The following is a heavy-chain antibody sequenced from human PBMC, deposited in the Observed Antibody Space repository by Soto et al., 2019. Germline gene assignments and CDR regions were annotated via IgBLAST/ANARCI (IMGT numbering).Heavy chain of an antibody. V-gene: IGHV3-48*01. CDR2: ISSSRSTI. CDR1: GFTFSSHS. D-gene: IGHD5-12*01. J-gene: IGHJ4*02. Sequence: GGSLRLSCIDSGFTFSSHSMNWVRQAPGKGLEWVSYISSSRSTIYYADSVKGRFTISRDNAKNSLYLQMNSLRAEDTAVYYCARDQFNSGYDYGLYYFDYWGQGTLVTVSS. CDR3: ARDQFNSGYDYGLYYFDY.